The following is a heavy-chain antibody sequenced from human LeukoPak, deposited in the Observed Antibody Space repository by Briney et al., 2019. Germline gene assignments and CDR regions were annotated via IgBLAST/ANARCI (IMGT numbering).Heavy chain of an antibody. D-gene: IGHD4/OR15-4a*01. Sequence: ASIKVSCKASGYTFTDYYMQWVRQAPGQGLQWMGRINPKTGGTNYAQKLQGRVTMTGDTSISTAYMQLSRLGSDDTAVYYCARRVQTTGVFDYWGQGTLVTVSS. CDR1: GYTFTDYY. V-gene: IGHV1-2*06. CDR3: ARRVQTTGVFDY. CDR2: INPKTGGT. J-gene: IGHJ4*02.